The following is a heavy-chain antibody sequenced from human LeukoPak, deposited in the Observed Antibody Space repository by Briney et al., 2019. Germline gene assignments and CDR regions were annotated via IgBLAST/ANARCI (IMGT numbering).Heavy chain of an antibody. CDR2: ISAYNGNT. CDR1: GYTFTSYG. CDR3: ARDLFPYGSGSSIYFQH. J-gene: IGHJ1*01. V-gene: IGHV1-18*01. D-gene: IGHD3-10*01. Sequence: GASVKVSCKASGYTFTSYGISWVRQAPGQGLEWMGWISAYNGNTNYAQKLQGRVTMTTDTSTSTAYMGLRSLRSDDTAVYYCARDLFPYGSGSSIYFQHWGQGTLVTVSS.